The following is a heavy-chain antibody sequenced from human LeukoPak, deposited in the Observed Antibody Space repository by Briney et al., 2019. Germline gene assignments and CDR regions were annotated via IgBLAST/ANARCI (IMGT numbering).Heavy chain of an antibody. V-gene: IGHV3-15*01. J-gene: IGHJ6*03. CDR3: TTGRSSTRDYYYYYMDV. Sequence: PGGSLRLSCAASGFTFSNAWMSWVRQAPGKGLEWVGRIKSKTDGGTTDYAAPVKGRFTISRDDSKNTLYLQMNSLKTEDTAVYYCTTGRSSTRDYYYYYMDVWGKGTTVTVSS. D-gene: IGHD2-2*01. CDR1: GFTFSNAW. CDR2: IKSKTDGGTT.